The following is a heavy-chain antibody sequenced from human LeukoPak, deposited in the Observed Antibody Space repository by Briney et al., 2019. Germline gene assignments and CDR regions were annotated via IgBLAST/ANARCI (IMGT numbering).Heavy chain of an antibody. Sequence: PGGSLRLSCVVSGFTVSSNYMSWVRQAPGKGLEWVSVIYSGGSTYYADSVKGRFTISRDNSKNTVYLQMNSLRAEDTAIYFCAKVGVSGEVPGHWFDPWGQETLVTVSS. CDR1: GFTVSSNY. CDR3: AKVGVSGEVPGHWFDP. V-gene: IGHV3-53*01. J-gene: IGHJ5*02. CDR2: IYSGGST. D-gene: IGHD5/OR15-5a*01.